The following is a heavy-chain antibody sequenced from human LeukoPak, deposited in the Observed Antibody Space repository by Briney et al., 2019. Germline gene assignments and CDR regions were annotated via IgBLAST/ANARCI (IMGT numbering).Heavy chain of an antibody. Sequence: PGRSLRLSCVASGFTFDDYGMFWVRQTPGKGLEWVSAISWNSGIIAYADSVKGRFTISRDNAKNSLYLQMNSLRAEDTAVYYCARDSDYYGSGSSGLFDDFDYWGQGTLVTVSS. D-gene: IGHD3-10*01. J-gene: IGHJ4*02. CDR3: ARDSDYYGSGSSGLFDDFDY. V-gene: IGHV3-9*01. CDR1: GFTFDDYG. CDR2: ISWNSGII.